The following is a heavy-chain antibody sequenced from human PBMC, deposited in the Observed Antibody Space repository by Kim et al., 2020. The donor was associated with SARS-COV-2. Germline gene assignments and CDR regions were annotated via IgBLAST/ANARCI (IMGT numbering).Heavy chain of an antibody. Sequence: GGSLRLSCAASGFTFSSYSMNWVRQAPGKGLEWVSSISSSSSYIYYADSVKGRFTISRDNAKNSLYLQMNSLRAEDTAVYYCARGWGAVRYCSSTSCLRKDYYGMDVWGQGATVTVSS. V-gene: IGHV3-21*01. J-gene: IGHJ6*02. D-gene: IGHD2-2*01. CDR1: GFTFSSYS. CDR2: ISSSSSYI. CDR3: ARGWGAVRYCSSTSCLRKDYYGMDV.